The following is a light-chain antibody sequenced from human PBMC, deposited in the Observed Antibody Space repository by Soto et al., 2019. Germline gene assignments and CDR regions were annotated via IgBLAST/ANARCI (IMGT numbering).Light chain of an antibody. V-gene: IGKV3-15*01. CDR2: GAS. CDR3: QQYNDLST. J-gene: IGKJ4*01. Sequence: ETVMTQSPATLPVSPGERATLSCRASQNVRSNLAWYQQKPGQPPRLLIYGASTRATGVPARFSGSGSGTEFTLTINSLQSEDFATYYCQQYNDLSTFGGGTKVEIK. CDR1: QNVRSN.